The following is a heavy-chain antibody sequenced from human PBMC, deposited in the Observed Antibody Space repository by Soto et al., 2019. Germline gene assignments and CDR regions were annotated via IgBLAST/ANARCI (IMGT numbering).Heavy chain of an antibody. D-gene: IGHD3-10*01. J-gene: IGHJ4*02. CDR3: ARYLEDYYGSGSSNYFDY. Sequence: PGGSLRLSCAASGFTFSSYWMSWVRQAPGKGLEWVANIKQDGSEKYYVDSVKGRLTISRDNAKNSLYLQMNSLIAEVTAVYYCARYLEDYYGSGSSNYFDYWGQGT. CDR1: GFTFSSYW. V-gene: IGHV3-7*01. CDR2: IKQDGSEK.